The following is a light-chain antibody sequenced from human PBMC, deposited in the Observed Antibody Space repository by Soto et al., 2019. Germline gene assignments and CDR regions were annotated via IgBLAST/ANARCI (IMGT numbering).Light chain of an antibody. CDR2: AAS. CDR1: QGISNY. V-gene: IGKV1-27*01. CDR3: HKYNSAPYT. Sequence: DIQMTQSPSSLSSSVGDRVTITCRASQGISNYLAWYQQKPGKVPKLLIYAASNLKSGVPSRFSGSGSGTDFNLTISSLQPEDVATYYCHKYNSAPYTFGQGTKLEIK. J-gene: IGKJ2*01.